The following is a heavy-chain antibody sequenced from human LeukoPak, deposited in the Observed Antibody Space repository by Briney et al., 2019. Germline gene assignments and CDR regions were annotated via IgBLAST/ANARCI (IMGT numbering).Heavy chain of an antibody. CDR2: INHSGST. CDR1: GGSFSGYY. Sequence: PSETLSLTCAVCGGSFSGYYWSWIRQPPGKGLEWIGEINHSGSTNYNPSLKSRVTISVDTSKNQFSLKLSSVTAADTAVYYCARGRSFSHTAMVRRWFDPWGQGTLVTVSS. D-gene: IGHD5-18*01. J-gene: IGHJ5*02. V-gene: IGHV4-34*01. CDR3: ARGRSFSHTAMVRRWFDP.